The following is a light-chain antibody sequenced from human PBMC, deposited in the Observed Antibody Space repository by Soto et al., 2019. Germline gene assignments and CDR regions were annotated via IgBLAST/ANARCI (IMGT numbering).Light chain of an antibody. CDR2: KAS. V-gene: IGKV1-5*03. J-gene: IGKJ1*01. CDR3: QQYYSYWT. Sequence: DIQMTQYPSTLSASVGDRVIITCRASQSISSWLAWYQQKPGKAPKLLISKASNLESGVPSRFSGSGSGTEFTLTVSSLQPDDFATYYCQQYYSYWTFGQGNKVEIK. CDR1: QSISSW.